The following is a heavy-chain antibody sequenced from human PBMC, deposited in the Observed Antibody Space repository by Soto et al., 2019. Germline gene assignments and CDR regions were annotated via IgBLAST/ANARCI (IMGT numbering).Heavy chain of an antibody. V-gene: IGHV3-15*07. J-gene: IGHJ4*01. D-gene: IGHD2-2*01. Sequence: EVQLVESGGGLVKPGGSLRLSCAGSGFAFNNAWINWVRQAPGKGLEWVGRIKSKALGGTTDFAAPVRGRFAITRDDSRNISYMQMNSLNTEYTAVYYCTKDSCSSMIEVSFDYWGHGTLVTVSS. CDR2: IKSKALGGTT. CDR1: GFAFNNAW. CDR3: TKDSCSSMIEVSFDY.